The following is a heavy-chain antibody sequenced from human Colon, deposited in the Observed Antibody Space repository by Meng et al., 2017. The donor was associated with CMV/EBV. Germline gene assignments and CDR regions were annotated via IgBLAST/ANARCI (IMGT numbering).Heavy chain of an antibody. J-gene: IGHJ5*02. CDR1: GFSFTAYH. CDR2: INPQSGDT. Sequence: KVYCKASGFSFTAYHVHWVRQAPGQGLEWMGWINPQSGDTTYAQSLQGRVTMTRDTSISTAYMELTRLTSDDTAIYYCARDWGYSAYAWGQGTLVTVSS. CDR3: ARDWGYSAYA. V-gene: IGHV1-2*02. D-gene: IGHD5-12*01.